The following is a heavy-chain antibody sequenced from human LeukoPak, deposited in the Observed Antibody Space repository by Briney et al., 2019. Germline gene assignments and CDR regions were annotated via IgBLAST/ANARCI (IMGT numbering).Heavy chain of an antibody. CDR2: IIPIFGTA. CDR1: GGTFSSYA. CDR3: ARGKVAGTLYFDY. Sequence: ASVKVSCKASGGTFSSYAISWVRQAPGQGLEWMGGIIPIFGTANYAQKFQGRVTITADESTSTAYMELSSLRSEDTAVYYCARGKVAGTLYFDYWGQGTLVTVSS. J-gene: IGHJ4*02. D-gene: IGHD6-19*01. V-gene: IGHV1-69*13.